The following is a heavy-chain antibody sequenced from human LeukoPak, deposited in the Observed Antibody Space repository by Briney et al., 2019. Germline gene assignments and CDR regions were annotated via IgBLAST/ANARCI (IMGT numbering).Heavy chain of an antibody. CDR3: ARELGYDSSGYIVDDY. J-gene: IGHJ4*02. CDR1: GYTFTGYY. CDR2: INPNSGGT. V-gene: IGHV1-2*06. D-gene: IGHD3-22*01. Sequence: ASVKVSCKASGYTFTGYYMHWVRQAPGQGLEWMGRINPNSGGTNYAQKFQGRVTMTRDTSISTAYMELSRLRSDDMAVYYCARELGYDSSGYIVDDYWGQGTLVTVSS.